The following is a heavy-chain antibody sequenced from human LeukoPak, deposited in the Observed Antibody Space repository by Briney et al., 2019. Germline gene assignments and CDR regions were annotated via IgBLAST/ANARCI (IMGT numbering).Heavy chain of an antibody. CDR1: GFTFSSYG. Sequence: GGSLRLSCAASGFTFSSYGMHWVRQAPGKGLEWVAFIRYDGSNKYYADSVKGRFTISRDNSKNTLYLQMNSLRAEDTAVYYCARYLNGWLGAGAFDIWGQGTMVTVSS. J-gene: IGHJ3*02. CDR3: ARYLNGWLGAGAFDI. D-gene: IGHD6-19*01. V-gene: IGHV3-30*02. CDR2: IRYDGSNK.